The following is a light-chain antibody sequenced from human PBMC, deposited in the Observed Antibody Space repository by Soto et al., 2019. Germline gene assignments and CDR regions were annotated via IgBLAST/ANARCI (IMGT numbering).Light chain of an antibody. CDR3: SSYTSNNFYV. J-gene: IGLJ1*01. CDR2: EVS. CDR1: SSDVGAYDY. V-gene: IGLV2-14*01. Sequence: QSALTQPASVSGSPGQSITISCTGTSSDVGAYDYVSWYQHHPGKAPKLLIYEVSNRPSGLSNRFSGSKSGNTASLTISRLQPEDEADYYCSSYTSNNFYVFGTGTKVTVL.